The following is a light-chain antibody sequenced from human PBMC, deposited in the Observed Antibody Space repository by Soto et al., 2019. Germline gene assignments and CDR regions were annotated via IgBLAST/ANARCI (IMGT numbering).Light chain of an antibody. CDR3: QQLDSFPLT. CDR2: ATS. J-gene: IGKJ5*01. Sequence: DIQTTQSPSSLSGSVAHRLTITCRASQGVSSRLAWYQQKPGRAPKLLIYATSRLHGGVPIRISGSGSGTEFTLSISSLQPEDVATYYCQQLDSFPLTFGQGTRLEIK. V-gene: IGKV1-12*01. CDR1: QGVSSR.